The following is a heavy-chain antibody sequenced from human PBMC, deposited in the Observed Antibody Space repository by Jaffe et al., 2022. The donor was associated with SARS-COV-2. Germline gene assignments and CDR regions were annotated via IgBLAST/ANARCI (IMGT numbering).Heavy chain of an antibody. J-gene: IGHJ6*02. CDR2: IKQDGSEK. D-gene: IGHD2-2*01. CDR3: ARVPASHRDYYYYGMDV. V-gene: IGHV3-7*01. CDR1: GFTFSSYW. Sequence: EVQLVESGGGLVQPGGSLRLSCAASGFTFSSYWMSWVRQAPGKGLEWVANIKQDGSEKYYVDSVKGRFTISRDNAKNSLYLQMNSLRAEDTAVYYCARVPASHRDYYYYGMDVWGQGTTVTVSS.